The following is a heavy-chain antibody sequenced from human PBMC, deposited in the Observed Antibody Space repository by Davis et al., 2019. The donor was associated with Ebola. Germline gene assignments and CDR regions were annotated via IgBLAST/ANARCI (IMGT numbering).Heavy chain of an antibody. V-gene: IGHV4-39*07. CDR3: ARNHYDFWSGYSDWFDP. D-gene: IGHD3-3*01. J-gene: IGHJ5*02. Sequence: PSETLSLTCTVSGGSISSSSYYWGWIRQPPGKGLEWIGSIYYSGSTYYNPSLKSRVTISVDTSKNQFSLKLSSVTAADTAVYYCARNHYDFWSGYSDWFDPWGQGTLVTVSS. CDR1: GGSISSSSYY. CDR2: IYYSGST.